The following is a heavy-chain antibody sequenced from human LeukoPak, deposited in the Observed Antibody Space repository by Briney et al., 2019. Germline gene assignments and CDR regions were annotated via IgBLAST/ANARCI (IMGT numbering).Heavy chain of an antibody. CDR1: GFTFSASA. CDR3: AKQRSEVPIAASNY. J-gene: IGHJ4*02. Sequence: PGGSLRLSCAASGFTFSASAMSWVRQAPGKGLEWVSGISGSGDSTYHVDSVKGRFTISRDNSKSTLYLHMNSLRAEDTAIYYCAKQRSEVPIAASNYWGQGTLVTVSS. D-gene: IGHD2-21*01. V-gene: IGHV3-23*01. CDR2: ISGSGDST.